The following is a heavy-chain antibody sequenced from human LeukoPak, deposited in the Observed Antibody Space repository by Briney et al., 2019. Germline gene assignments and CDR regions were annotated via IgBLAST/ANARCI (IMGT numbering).Heavy chain of an antibody. CDR3: TSGDSYGLGHYYYYGMDV. D-gene: IGHD5-18*01. V-gene: IGHV3-73*01. CDR2: IRSKANSYAT. Sequence: SGGSLRLSCAASGFTFSGSDMHWVRQASGKGLEWVGRIRSKANSYATAYAASVKGRFTISRDDSKNTAYLQMNSLKTEDTAVDYCTSGDSYGLGHYYYYGMDVWGKGTTVTVSS. CDR1: GFTFSGSD. J-gene: IGHJ6*04.